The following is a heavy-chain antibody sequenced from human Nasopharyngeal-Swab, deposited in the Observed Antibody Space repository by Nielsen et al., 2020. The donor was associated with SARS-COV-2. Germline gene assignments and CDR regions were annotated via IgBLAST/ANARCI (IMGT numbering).Heavy chain of an antibody. CDR1: GFTFSDYY. D-gene: IGHD6-13*01. V-gene: IGHV3-11*04. CDR2: ISSSGSTI. CDR3: ASGGSSSWYYYYYMDV. Sequence: GGSLGLSCAASGFTFSDYYMSWIRQAPGKGLEWVSYISSSGSTIYYADSVKGRFTISRDNAKNSLYLQMNSLRAEDTAVYYCASGGSSSWYYYYYMDVWGKGTTVTVSS. J-gene: IGHJ6*03.